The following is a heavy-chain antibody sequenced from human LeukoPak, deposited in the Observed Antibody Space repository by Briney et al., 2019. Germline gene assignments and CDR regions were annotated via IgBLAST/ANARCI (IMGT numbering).Heavy chain of an antibody. CDR1: GASFSGYY. CDR2: IDHSGST. CDR3: ARGRSDVLLWFGELRFPPYFDY. Sequence: SETLSLTCAVSGASFSGYYWTWIRQPPREGLEWIGEIDHSGSTNYNSSLKSRVTISVDTSKNQFSLKLSSVTAADTAVYYCARGRSDVLLWFGELRFPPYFDYWGQGTLVTVSS. D-gene: IGHD3-10*01. J-gene: IGHJ4*02. V-gene: IGHV4-34*01.